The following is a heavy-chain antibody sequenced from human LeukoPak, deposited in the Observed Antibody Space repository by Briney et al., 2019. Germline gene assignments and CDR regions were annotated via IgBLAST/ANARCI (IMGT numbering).Heavy chain of an antibody. J-gene: IGHJ6*02. Sequence: GSLRLSCAASGFIFNNYWMHWVRQAPGKGLEWIGEINHSGSTNYNPSLKSRVTISVDASKNQFSLKLSSVTAADAAVYYCAKRRGYCSSTSCSNYGMDVWGQGTTVTVSS. D-gene: IGHD2-2*03. V-gene: IGHV4-34*08. CDR2: INHSGST. CDR3: AKRRGYCSSTSCSNYGMDV. CDR1: GFIFNNYW.